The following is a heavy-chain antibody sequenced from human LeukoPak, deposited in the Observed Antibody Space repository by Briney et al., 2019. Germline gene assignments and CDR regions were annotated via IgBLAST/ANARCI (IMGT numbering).Heavy chain of an antibody. CDR3: ARGGRGYCSSSTCYFDF. V-gene: IGHV6-1*01. CDR2: TYYRSKWYT. Sequence: SQTLSLTCAISGYSVSKKNVHWHWLRQSPSRGLEWLGRTYYRSKWYTDYAVSVRGRITINPDTSKNQFSLHLNSVTPEDTAVYYCARGGRGYCSSSTCYFDFWDQGTLVTVSS. D-gene: IGHD2-2*01. J-gene: IGHJ4*02. CDR1: GYSVSKKNVH.